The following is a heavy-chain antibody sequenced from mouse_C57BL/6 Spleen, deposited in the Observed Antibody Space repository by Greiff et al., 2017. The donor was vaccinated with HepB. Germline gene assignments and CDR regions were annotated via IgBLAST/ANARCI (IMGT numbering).Heavy chain of an antibody. V-gene: IGHV1-82*01. J-gene: IGHJ4*01. CDR1: GYAFSSSW. CDR2: IYPGDGDT. Sequence: QVQLQHSGPELVKPGASVKISCKASGYAFSSSWMNWVKQRPGKGLEWIGRIYPGDGDTNYNGKFKGKATLTADKSSSTAYMQLSSLTSEDSAVYFCATYYSNYDAMDYWGQGTSVTVSS. CDR3: ATYYSNYDAMDY. D-gene: IGHD2-5*01.